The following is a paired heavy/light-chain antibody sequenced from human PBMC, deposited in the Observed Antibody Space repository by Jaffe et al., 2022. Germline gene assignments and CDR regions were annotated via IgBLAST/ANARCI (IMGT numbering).Light chain of an antibody. CDR3: SSYAGSNNFVV. CDR1: SSDVGLYNY. CDR2: EVS. V-gene: IGLV2-8*01. J-gene: IGLJ2*01. Sequence: QSALTQPPSASGSPGQSVTISCTGTSSDVGLYNYVSWYQQHPGKAPKLMIFEVSHRPSGVPDRFSGSRSGNTASLTVSGLQAEDEANYYCSSYAGSNNFVVFGGGTKVTVL.
Heavy chain of an antibody. CDR2: ISGGSGNI. Sequence: EVQLVESGGGLVKPGGSLRLSCAASGFSFSRYSMNWVRQAPGKGLEWVSSISGGSGNIYYKDSLKGRFTISRDNARNSLNLQMNSLTAEDTAVYYCVRDLSEVGGNFDYWGQGTLVTVSS. V-gene: IGHV3-21*01. CDR1: GFSFSRYS. J-gene: IGHJ4*02. D-gene: IGHD3-16*01. CDR3: VRDLSEVGGNFDY.